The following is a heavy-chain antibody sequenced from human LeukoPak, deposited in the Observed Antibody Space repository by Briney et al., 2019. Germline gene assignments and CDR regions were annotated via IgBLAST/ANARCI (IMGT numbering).Heavy chain of an antibody. CDR1: GFTVSSNY. J-gene: IGHJ3*01. CDR3: AKVLRFLESLDAFDV. CDR2: IYSGGST. D-gene: IGHD3-3*01. Sequence: GGSLRLSCAASGFTVSSNYMSWVRQAPGKGLEWVSVIYSGGSTYYADSVKGRFTISRDNSKNTLYLQMNSLRAEDTAVYYCAKVLRFLESLDAFDVWGQGTMVTVSS. V-gene: IGHV3-53*01.